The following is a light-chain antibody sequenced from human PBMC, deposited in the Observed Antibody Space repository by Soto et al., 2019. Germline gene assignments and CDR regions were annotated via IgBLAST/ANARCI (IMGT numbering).Light chain of an antibody. CDR2: GGY. Sequence: ELVLTKSPGPLSLSPGERATLSCRASQSVDTRFFAWYQQKPGQAPRLLIYGGYSRATGAPDRFSISGSGRDFTLTIRRLEPDDVAVYYCKQSVKSPWAFGQGTKVDIK. CDR3: KQSVKSPWA. V-gene: IGKV3-20*01. CDR1: QSVDTRF. J-gene: IGKJ1*01.